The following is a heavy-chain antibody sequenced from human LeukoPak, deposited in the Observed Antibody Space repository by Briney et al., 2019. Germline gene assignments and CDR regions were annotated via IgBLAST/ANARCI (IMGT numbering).Heavy chain of an antibody. CDR3: ARSLRSPRYCIDDTCYFDY. V-gene: IGHV3-23*01. CDR1: GSTFSSYG. D-gene: IGHD2-15*01. Sequence: GGSLRLSCAASGSTFSSYGMSWVRQAPGKGLEWVSGISGLGDNTYYVDSVKGRFTISRDNAKNTQYLQIDSLRVEDTAVYYCARSLRSPRYCIDDTCYFDYWGQGTLVTVSS. J-gene: IGHJ4*02. CDR2: ISGLGDNT.